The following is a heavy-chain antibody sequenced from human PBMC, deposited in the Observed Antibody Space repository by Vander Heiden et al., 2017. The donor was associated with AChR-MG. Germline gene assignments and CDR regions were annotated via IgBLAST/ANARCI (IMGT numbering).Heavy chain of an antibody. CDR1: GYTFTGYY. V-gene: IGHV1-2*02. D-gene: IGHD6-25*01. Sequence: QVQLVQSGAAVKKPGASVKVSCKASGYTFTGYYLHWVRQAPGKGLEWMGWINPNSGGTNYAQKFQGRVTMTRDTSISTAYMELSRLRSDDTAVYYCARQRQAYYYGMDVWGQGTTVTVSS. CDR2: INPNSGGT. CDR3: ARQRQAYYYGMDV. J-gene: IGHJ6*02.